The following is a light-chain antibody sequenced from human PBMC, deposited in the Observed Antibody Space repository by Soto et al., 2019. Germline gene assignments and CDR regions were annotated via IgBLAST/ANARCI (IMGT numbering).Light chain of an antibody. V-gene: IGKV1-39*01. J-gene: IGKJ4*01. CDR3: QQSYSAPLT. Sequence: DIQMTQSPPSLSASVGDRVTITCRASQSISNYLNWYQQMPGKAPKVLIYAASSLQSGVPSRFSGSGSGTDLTLTISSLQPEDFATYHCQQSYSAPLTFGGGTKVEIK. CDR2: AAS. CDR1: QSISNY.